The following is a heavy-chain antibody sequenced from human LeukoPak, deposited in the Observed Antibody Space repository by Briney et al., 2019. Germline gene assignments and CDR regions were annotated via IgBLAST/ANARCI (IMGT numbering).Heavy chain of an antibody. CDR1: GGSISSSSYY. J-gene: IGHJ4*02. V-gene: IGHV4-39*07. Sequence: SETLSLTCTVSGGSISSSSYYWGWIRQPPGKGLEWIGEIYHSGSTNYNPSLKSRVTISVDKSKNQFSLKLSSVTAADTAVYYCARDRGDTTVIDYWGQGTLVTVSS. CDR3: ARDRGDTTVIDY. D-gene: IGHD4-17*01. CDR2: IYHSGST.